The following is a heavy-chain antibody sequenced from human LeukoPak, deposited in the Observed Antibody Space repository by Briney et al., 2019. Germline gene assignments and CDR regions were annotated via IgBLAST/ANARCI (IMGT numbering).Heavy chain of an antibody. V-gene: IGHV1-2*02. J-gene: IGHJ4*02. Sequence: ASVKVSCKASGYTFTDYFIHWVRQAPGQGLEWMGWINPIGGGTNYAQKFQARVTMTRETSISTAYMELSRLRSDDTAVYYCAREDSTGYSSLDYWGQGTLVTVSS. D-gene: IGHD3-22*01. CDR3: AREDSTGYSSLDY. CDR1: GYTFTDYF. CDR2: INPIGGGT.